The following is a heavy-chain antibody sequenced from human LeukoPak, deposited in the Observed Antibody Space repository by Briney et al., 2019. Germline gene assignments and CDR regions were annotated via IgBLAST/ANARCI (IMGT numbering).Heavy chain of an antibody. J-gene: IGHJ4*02. D-gene: IGHD3-22*01. CDR2: IIPILGIA. V-gene: IGHV1-69*04. CDR1: GGTFSSYA. CDR3: ARDLDGGGYLTPFDY. Sequence: SVKVSCKASGGTFSSYAISWVRQAPGQGLEWMGRIIPILGIANYAQKFQGRVTITADKSTSTAYMELSSLRSEDTAVYYCARDLDGGGYLTPFDYWGQGTLVTVSS.